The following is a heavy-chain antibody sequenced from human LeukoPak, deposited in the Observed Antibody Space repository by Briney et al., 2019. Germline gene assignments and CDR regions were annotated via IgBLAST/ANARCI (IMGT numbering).Heavy chain of an antibody. CDR3: ARDQNGDLGDY. V-gene: IGHV3-74*01. CDR1: GFSFSTSW. Sequence: GGSLRLSCAASGFSFSTSWMHWVRLAPGKGLVWASRINSDGSSISYADSVKGRFTISRDNAKNTLYLQMNSLRAEDTAVYYCARDQNGDLGDYWGQGTLVTVSS. D-gene: IGHD3-10*01. CDR2: INSDGSSI. J-gene: IGHJ4*02.